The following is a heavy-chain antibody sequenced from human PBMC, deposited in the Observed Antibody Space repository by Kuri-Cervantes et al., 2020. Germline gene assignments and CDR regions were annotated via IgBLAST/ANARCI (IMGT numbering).Heavy chain of an antibody. CDR1: GFAFRDYY. V-gene: IGHV3-11*01. CDR3: AKEALAYCGGDCYSPLDY. D-gene: IGHD2-21*02. CDR2: ISSSGTTT. Sequence: GGSLRLSCVASGFAFRDYYMSWIRQAPGKGLEWVSYISSSGTTTYYADSVKGRFTISRDNSKNTLYLQMNSLRAEDTAVYYCAKEALAYCGGDCYSPLDYWGQGTLVTVSS. J-gene: IGHJ4*02.